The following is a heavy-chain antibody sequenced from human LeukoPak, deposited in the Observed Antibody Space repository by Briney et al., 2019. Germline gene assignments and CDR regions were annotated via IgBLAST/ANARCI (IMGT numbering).Heavy chain of an antibody. J-gene: IGHJ4*02. V-gene: IGHV3-23*01. CDR2: VSTRAGTT. CDR3: AKDLYYGSGSYPRFDY. Sequence: GGSLRLSCAASGFTFRSYAVSWVRQAPGKGPEWVSTVSTRAGTTYYADSVKGRFTISRDNSKNTLYLQMNSLRAEDTAVYYCAKDLYYGSGSYPRFDYWGQGTLVTVSS. D-gene: IGHD3-10*01. CDR1: GFTFRSYA.